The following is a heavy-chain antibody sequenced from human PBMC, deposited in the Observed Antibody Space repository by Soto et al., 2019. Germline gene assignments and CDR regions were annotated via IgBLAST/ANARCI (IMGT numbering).Heavy chain of an antibody. CDR1: GGSISSYY. CDR2: IYYSGST. Sequence: ETLSLTCTVSGGSISSYYWSWIRQPPGKGLEWIGYIYYSGSTNYNPSLKSRVTISVDTSKNQFSLKLSSVTAADTAVYYCARQKKQGAFDIWGQGTMVTVSS. J-gene: IGHJ3*02. V-gene: IGHV4-59*08. CDR3: ARQKKQGAFDI.